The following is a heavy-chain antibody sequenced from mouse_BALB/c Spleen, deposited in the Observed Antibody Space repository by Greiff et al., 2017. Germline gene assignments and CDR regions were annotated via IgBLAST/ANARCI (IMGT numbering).Heavy chain of an antibody. V-gene: IGHV5-17*02. D-gene: IGHD4-1*02. Sequence: EVKLVESGGGLVQPGGSRKLSCAASGFTFSSFGMHWVRQAPEKGLEWVAYISSGSSTIYYADTVKSRFTISRDNPKNTLFLQMTSLRSEDTAMYYCARATGDWYFDVWGAGTTVTVSS. J-gene: IGHJ1*01. CDR1: GFTFSSFG. CDR3: ARATGDWYFDV. CDR2: ISSGSSTI.